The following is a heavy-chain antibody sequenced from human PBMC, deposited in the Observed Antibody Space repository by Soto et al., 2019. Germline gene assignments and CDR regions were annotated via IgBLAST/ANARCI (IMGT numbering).Heavy chain of an antibody. Sequence: QVQLVQSGAEVKKPGASVKVSCKASGYTFTSYGISWVRQAPGQGLEWLGWITAYNGNTNYAHKLQGRVTMTTDTSTSTGYMELRSLRSDDTAVYYCAKRRGYSNGEFDYWGQGTLVTVSS. V-gene: IGHV1-18*01. CDR1: GYTFTSYG. D-gene: IGHD5-18*01. CDR3: AKRRGYSNGEFDY. J-gene: IGHJ4*02. CDR2: ITAYNGNT.